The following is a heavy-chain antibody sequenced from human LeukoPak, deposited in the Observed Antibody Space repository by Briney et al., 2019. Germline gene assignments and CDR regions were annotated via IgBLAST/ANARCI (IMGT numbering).Heavy chain of an antibody. CDR1: GFTFSSYA. J-gene: IGHJ4*02. CDR3: VLLDTAMVTGDY. Sequence: GGSLRLSCAASGFTFSSYAMSWVRQAPGKGLEWVSAMSGSGGSTYYADSVKGRFTISRDNSKNTLYLQMNSLRAEDTAVYYCVLLDTAMVTGDYWGQGTLVTVTS. D-gene: IGHD5-18*01. CDR2: MSGSGGST. V-gene: IGHV3-23*01.